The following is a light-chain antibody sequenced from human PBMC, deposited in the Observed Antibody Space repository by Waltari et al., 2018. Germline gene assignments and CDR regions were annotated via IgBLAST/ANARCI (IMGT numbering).Light chain of an antibody. CDR3: ATWDDSLSGVV. CDR1: SSNIGTNS. V-gene: IGLV1-47*01. CDR2: TNN. J-gene: IGLJ2*01. Sequence: QSVLPQPPSASGTPGQGVTISCSGSSSNIGTNSVYWSQQLPGTAPNLPIYTNNQRPSGVPDRFSGSKSGTSASLAISGLRSEDEADYYCATWDDSLSGVVFGGGTKLTVL.